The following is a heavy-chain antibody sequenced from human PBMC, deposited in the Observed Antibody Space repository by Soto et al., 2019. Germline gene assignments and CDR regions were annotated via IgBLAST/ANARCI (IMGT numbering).Heavy chain of an antibody. CDR3: ARLYGSYLDY. CDR2: IYPGDSDT. J-gene: IGHJ4*02. Sequence: GESLKISCEGSGYIFTSYWIAWVRQMPGKGLEWMGFIYPGDSDTRYSPSFQGQVTISADKSISTAYLQWRSLRASDTAMYHCARLYGSYLDYWGQGTLATVSS. CDR1: GYIFTSYW. V-gene: IGHV5-51*01. D-gene: IGHD1-26*01.